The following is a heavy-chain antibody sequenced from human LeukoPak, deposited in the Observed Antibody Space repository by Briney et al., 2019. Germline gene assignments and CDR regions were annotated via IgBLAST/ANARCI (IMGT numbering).Heavy chain of an antibody. Sequence: SETLSLTCTVSGGSISSYWSWIRQPPGKGLEWIGYIYYSGTTNYNPSLKSRVTISVATSKNQFSLNLSSVTAADTAVYYCARGGGGEYSSGWYDYWGQGTLVTVSP. J-gene: IGHJ4*02. D-gene: IGHD6-19*01. CDR2: IYYSGTT. CDR1: GGSISSY. CDR3: ARGGGGEYSSGWYDY. V-gene: IGHV4-59*01.